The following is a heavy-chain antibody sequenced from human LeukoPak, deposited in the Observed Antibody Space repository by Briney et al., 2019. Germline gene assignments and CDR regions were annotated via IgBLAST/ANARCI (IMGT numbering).Heavy chain of an antibody. V-gene: IGHV4-39*01. D-gene: IGHD2-21*02. CDR2: IHHSGST. J-gene: IGHJ4*02. CDR3: AGQSDSDTDFDY. Sequence: SETLSLTCTVSGGSISSGSYYWSWIRQSPGKGLEWIGNIHHSGSTYYNPSLKSRATISLDTSKNQFSLKLSSVTAADTTLYYCAGQSDSDTDFDYWGQGALVTVSS. CDR1: GGSISSGSYY.